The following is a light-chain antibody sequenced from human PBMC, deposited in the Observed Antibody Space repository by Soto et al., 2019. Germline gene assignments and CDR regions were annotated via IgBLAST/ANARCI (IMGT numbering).Light chain of an antibody. CDR1: TGDVTSGHF. V-gene: IGLV7-46*01. CDR2: ETS. Sequence: QAVVTQESPLTVSPGGTVTLTCGSSTGDVTSGHFPYWFQQKPGQAPRALIYETSNRHPWAPARFSGSLLGGKAALTLSGAQPEDEADYYCLFSYGGPRVFGGGTQLTVL. J-gene: IGLJ3*02. CDR3: LFSYGGPRV.